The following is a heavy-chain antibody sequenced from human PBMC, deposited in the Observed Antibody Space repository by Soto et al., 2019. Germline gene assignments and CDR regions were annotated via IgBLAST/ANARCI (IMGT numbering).Heavy chain of an antibody. D-gene: IGHD1-26*01. J-gene: IGHJ6*02. V-gene: IGHV3-23*01. CDR3: AKDGASGSYPPYYYDGMDV. CDR2: SSGSGGNA. CDR1: GFTFSSYA. Sequence: EVQLLESGGGLVQPGGSLRLSCSASGFTFSSYAMSWVRQAPGKGLEWVSSSSGSGGNAYYADSVRGRFTISRDNSKNTLRLQMNSLRADDTAVYHCAKDGASGSYPPYYYDGMDVGGQGTTVTVS.